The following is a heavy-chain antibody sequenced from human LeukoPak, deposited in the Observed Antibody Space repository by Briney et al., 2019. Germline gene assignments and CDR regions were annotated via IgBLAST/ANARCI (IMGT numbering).Heavy chain of an antibody. CDR1: GGSISSSSYY. CDR3: ARVEFGAYGGGKWWFDP. J-gene: IGHJ5*02. D-gene: IGHD5-12*01. V-gene: IGHV4-61*01. Sequence: SETLSLTCTVSGGSISSSSYYWSWIRQPPGKGLEWIGYIYYSGSTNYNPSLKSRVTISVDTSKNQFSLKLSSMTAADTAVYYCARVEFGAYGGGKWWFDPWGQGTLVTVSS. CDR2: IYYSGST.